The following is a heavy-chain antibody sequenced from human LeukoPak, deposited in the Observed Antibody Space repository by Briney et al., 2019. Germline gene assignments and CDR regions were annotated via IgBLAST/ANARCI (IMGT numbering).Heavy chain of an antibody. CDR2: IYYRGSS. CDR3: ARVFGGGRGGWFDP. Sequence: SETLSLTCTVSGGSITGYYWTWIRQPPGKGLEWIGYIYYRGSSNYNPSLKSRVTISIHTSKNQFSLNLSSVTAADTAVYYCARVFGGGRGGWFDPWGQGTLVAVSS. V-gene: IGHV4-59*01. J-gene: IGHJ5*02. D-gene: IGHD3-16*01. CDR1: GGSITGYY.